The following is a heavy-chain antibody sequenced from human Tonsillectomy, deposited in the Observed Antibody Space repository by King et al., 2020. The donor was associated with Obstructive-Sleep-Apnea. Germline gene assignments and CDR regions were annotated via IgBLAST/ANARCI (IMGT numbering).Heavy chain of an antibody. CDR3: AKDGGERYSYGFSFDY. Sequence: VQLVESGGGVVQPGRSLRLSCAASGFTFSSYGMHWVRQAPGKGLECVAFIRYDGSYMYYTDSVKGRFTISRDNSKNTLFLQMNSLRAEDTAVYYCAKDGGERYSYGFSFDYWGQGTLVTVSP. CDR1: GFTFSSYG. J-gene: IGHJ4*02. V-gene: IGHV3-30*02. CDR2: IRYDGSYM. D-gene: IGHD5-18*01.